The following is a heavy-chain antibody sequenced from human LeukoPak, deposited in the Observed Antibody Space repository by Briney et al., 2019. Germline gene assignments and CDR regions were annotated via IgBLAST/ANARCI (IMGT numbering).Heavy chain of an antibody. CDR3: AKDTTAGNFDY. V-gene: IGHV3-7*03. J-gene: IGHJ4*02. CDR2: INSDGSEG. Sequence: GGSLRLSCAVSGFTFSGFWMSWSRQAPGKGLEWVASINSDGSEGYYADVVKGRFTISRDNAKNSLYLQMNSLRAEDTALYYCAKDTTAGNFDYWGQGTLVTVSS. CDR1: GFTFSGFW. D-gene: IGHD1-1*01.